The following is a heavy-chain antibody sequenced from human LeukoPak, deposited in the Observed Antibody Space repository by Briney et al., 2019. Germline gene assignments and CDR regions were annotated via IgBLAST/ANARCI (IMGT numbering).Heavy chain of an antibody. V-gene: IGHV3-23*01. Sequence: GGSLRLSCAVSGFAFGSEAMSWVRQSPARGLEWVASISPGGGTTYYADSVKGRFTISRDNSNNSLFVQMNSLRAEDTAVYYCAKVGIGGSSEGIAAAKVRGNWFDPWGQGTLVTVSS. CDR1: GFAFGSEA. CDR2: ISPGGGTT. CDR3: AKVGIGGSSEGIAAAKVRGNWFDP. J-gene: IGHJ5*02. D-gene: IGHD6-13*01.